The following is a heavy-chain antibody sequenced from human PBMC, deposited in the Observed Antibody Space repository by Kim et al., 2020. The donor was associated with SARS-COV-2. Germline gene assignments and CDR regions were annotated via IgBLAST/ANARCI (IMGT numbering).Heavy chain of an antibody. V-gene: IGHV4-39*01. CDR2: IYYSGST. J-gene: IGHJ4*02. Sequence: SETLSLTCTVSGGSISSSSYYWGWIRQPPGKGLEWIGSIYYSGSTYYNPSLKSRVTISVDTSKNQFSLKLSSVTAADTAVYYCARLGDGDWGQGTLVTVSS. D-gene: IGHD2-21*01. CDR3: ARLGDGD. CDR1: GGSISSSSYY.